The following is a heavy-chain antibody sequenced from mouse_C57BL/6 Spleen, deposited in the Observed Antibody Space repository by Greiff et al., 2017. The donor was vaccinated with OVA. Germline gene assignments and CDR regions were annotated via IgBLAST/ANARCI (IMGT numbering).Heavy chain of an antibody. J-gene: IGHJ2*01. Sequence: VKLMESGPELVKPGASVKISCKASGYAFSSSWMNWVKQRPGKGLEWIGRIYPGDGDTNYNGKFKGKATLTADKSSSTAYMQLSSLTSEDSAVYFCARDWDGYYWGQGTTLTVSS. D-gene: IGHD4-1*01. CDR1: GYAFSSSW. V-gene: IGHV1-82*01. CDR2: IYPGDGDT. CDR3: ARDWDGYY.